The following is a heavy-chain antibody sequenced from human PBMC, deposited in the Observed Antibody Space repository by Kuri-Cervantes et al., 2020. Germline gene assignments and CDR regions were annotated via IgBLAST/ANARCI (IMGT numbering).Heavy chain of an antibody. V-gene: IGHV1-18*01. Sequence: ASVKVSCKASGYTFTSYGISWVRQAPGQGLEWMGWISAYNGNTNYAQKLQGRVTMTTDTSTSTAYMELRSLRSDDTAVYYCARSMWFGEFGFYYYYGMDVWGQGTTVTVSS. J-gene: IGHJ6*02. CDR1: GYTFTSYG. CDR2: ISAYNGNT. CDR3: ARSMWFGEFGFYYYYGMDV. D-gene: IGHD3-10*01.